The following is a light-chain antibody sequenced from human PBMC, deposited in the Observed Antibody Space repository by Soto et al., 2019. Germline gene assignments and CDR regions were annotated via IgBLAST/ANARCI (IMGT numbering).Light chain of an antibody. CDR1: SSNIGAGYD. J-gene: IGLJ3*02. CDR3: QSSDSSLSGSEV. Sequence: QSVLTQPPSVSGAPGQGVTISCTGSSSNIGAGYDVHWYQQVPGTAPKLLIFGTTNRPSGVPDRFSGSKSGTSASLAITGLQADEEADYYCQSSDSSLSGSEVFGGGTKLTVL. CDR2: GTT. V-gene: IGLV1-40*01.